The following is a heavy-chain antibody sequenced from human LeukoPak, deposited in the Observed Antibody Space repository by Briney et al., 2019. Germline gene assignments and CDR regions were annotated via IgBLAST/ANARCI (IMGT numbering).Heavy chain of an antibody. V-gene: IGHV3-23*01. CDR2: ISGSGGST. D-gene: IGHD3-22*01. CDR1: GFTFSSYG. J-gene: IGHJ2*01. Sequence: GGSLRLSCAASGFTFSSYGMSWVRQAPGKGLEWVSAISGSGGSTYYADSVKGRFTISRDNSKNTLYLQMNSLRAEDTAVYYCARGGYFRLSGYFDLWGRGTLLTVSS. CDR3: ARGGYFRLSGYFDL.